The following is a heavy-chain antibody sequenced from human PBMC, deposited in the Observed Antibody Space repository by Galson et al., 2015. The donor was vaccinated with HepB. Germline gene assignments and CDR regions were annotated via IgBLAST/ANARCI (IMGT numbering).Heavy chain of an antibody. D-gene: IGHD5-12*01. V-gene: IGHV1-69*13. CDR1: RGTFSTCA. CDR3: AREGTGAPTNPLDY. J-gene: IGHJ4*02. Sequence: SVKVSCKASRGTFSTCAISWVRQAPGQGLEWMGGITPIFGTAKYAQKFQGRVTITADQSTTTAYMELSSLRSEDTAVYYCAREGTGAPTNPLDYWGQGTLVIVSS. CDR2: ITPIFGTA.